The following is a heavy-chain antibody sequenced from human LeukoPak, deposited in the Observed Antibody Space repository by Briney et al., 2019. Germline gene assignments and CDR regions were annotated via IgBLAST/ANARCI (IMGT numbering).Heavy chain of an antibody. J-gene: IGHJ4*02. Sequence: ETSETLSLTCTVSGGSISSGDYYWSWIRQPPGKGLEGIGYIYYSGSTYYNPSLKSRVTISVDTSKNQFSLKLSSVTAADTAVYYCARALYGSVTLDYWGQGTLVTVSS. CDR2: IYYSGST. D-gene: IGHD3-10*01. CDR1: GGSISSGDYY. CDR3: ARALYGSVTLDY. V-gene: IGHV4-30-4*01.